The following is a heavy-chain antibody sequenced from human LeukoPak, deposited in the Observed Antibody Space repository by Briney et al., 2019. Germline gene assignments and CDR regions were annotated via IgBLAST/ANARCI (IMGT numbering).Heavy chain of an antibody. J-gene: IGHJ3*02. CDR3: ARDLGYSYGSQIGAFDI. V-gene: IGHV3-53*01. CDR1: GFTVSSNY. CDR2: IYSGGST. D-gene: IGHD5-18*01. Sequence: GGSLRLSCAASGFTVSSNYMSWVRQAPGKGLEWVSVIYSGGSTYYADSVKGRFTISRDNSKNTLYLQMNSLRAEDTAVYYCARDLGYSYGSQIGAFDIWGQGTMVTVSS.